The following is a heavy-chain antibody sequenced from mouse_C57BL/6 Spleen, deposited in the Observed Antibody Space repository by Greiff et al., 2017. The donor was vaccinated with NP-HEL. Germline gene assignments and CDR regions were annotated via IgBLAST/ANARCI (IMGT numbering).Heavy chain of an antibody. CDR3: ARRAYGSSPLAY. J-gene: IGHJ3*01. V-gene: IGHV1-55*01. CDR1: GYTFTSYW. CDR2: IYPGSGST. D-gene: IGHD1-1*01. Sequence: VQLQQSGAELVKPGASVKMSCKASGYTFTSYWITWVKQRPGQGLEWIGDIYPGSGSTNYNEKFKSKATLTVDTSSSTAYMQLSSLTSEDSAVYYCARRAYGSSPLAYWGQGTLVTVSA.